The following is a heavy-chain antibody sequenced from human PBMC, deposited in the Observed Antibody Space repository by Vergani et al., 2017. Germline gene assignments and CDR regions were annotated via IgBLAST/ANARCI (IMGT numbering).Heavy chain of an antibody. D-gene: IGHD4-23*01. CDR2: ISYAGSNK. V-gene: IGHV3-30*04. Sequence: QVQLVESGGGVVQPGRSLRLSCAASGFTFSSYAMHWVRQAPGKGLEWVAVISYAGSNKYYADSVKGRFTISRDNSKNTLYLQMNSLRAEDTAVYYCARAREDYGGNSGLDYWGQGTLVTVSS. CDR1: GFTFSSYA. CDR3: ARAREDYGGNSGLDY. J-gene: IGHJ4*02.